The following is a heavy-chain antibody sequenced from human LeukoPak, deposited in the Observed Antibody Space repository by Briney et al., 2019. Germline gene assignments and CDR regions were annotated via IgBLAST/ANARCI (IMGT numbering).Heavy chain of an antibody. J-gene: IGHJ6*02. D-gene: IGHD1-26*01. Sequence: ASVKVSCKASGYTFTNYDINWVRQATGQGLEWMGWMNPNSGNTRFAQKFQGRVTMTRSTSISTAYMELSSLTSEDTAVYYCAREKWELPGYYYYYGMDVWGQGTTVTVSS. CDR3: AREKWELPGYYYYYGMDV. CDR1: GYTFTNYD. CDR2: MNPNSGNT. V-gene: IGHV1-8*01.